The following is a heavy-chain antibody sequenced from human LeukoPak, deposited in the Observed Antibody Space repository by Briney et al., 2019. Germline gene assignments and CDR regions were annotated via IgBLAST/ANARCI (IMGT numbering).Heavy chain of an antibody. D-gene: IGHD6-13*01. CDR2: IWYDGSNK. Sequence: PGGSLRLSCAASGFTFSSYGMHWVRQAPGKGLEWVAVIWYDGSNKYYAGSVKGRFTISSDNSKNTLYLQMNSLRAEDTAVYYCAKAKRIAAAGSVFLFDYWGQGTLVTVSS. J-gene: IGHJ4*02. CDR1: GFTFSSYG. V-gene: IGHV3-33*06. CDR3: AKAKRIAAAGSVFLFDY.